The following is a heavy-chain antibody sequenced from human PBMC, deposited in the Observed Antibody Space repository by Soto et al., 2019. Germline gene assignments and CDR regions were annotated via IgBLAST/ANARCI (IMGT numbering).Heavy chain of an antibody. J-gene: IGHJ3*01. Sequence: GGSLRLSCEVSPFTFADFAMHCVRQPPGKGLQWVSSIAWNNVQTGYAESVKGRFTISRDNAKSTLYLQMDSLRTEDTAIYYCLKSNLWGHGTMVTVSS. CDR1: PFTFADFA. CDR2: IAWNNVQT. CDR3: LKSNL. D-gene: IGHD7-27*01. V-gene: IGHV3-9*01.